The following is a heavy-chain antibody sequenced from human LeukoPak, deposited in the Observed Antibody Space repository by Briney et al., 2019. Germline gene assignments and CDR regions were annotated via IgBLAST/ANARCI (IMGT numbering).Heavy chain of an antibody. D-gene: IGHD5-18*01. CDR3: ARGIQLWYNWFDP. V-gene: IGHV1-69*05. Sequence: SVKVSCKASGGTFSSYAISWVRQAPGQGLEWMGGIIPIFGTANYARKFQGRVTITTDESTSTAYMELSSLRSEDTAVYYCARGIQLWYNWFDPWGQGTLVTVSS. CDR2: IIPIFGTA. CDR1: GGTFSSYA. J-gene: IGHJ5*02.